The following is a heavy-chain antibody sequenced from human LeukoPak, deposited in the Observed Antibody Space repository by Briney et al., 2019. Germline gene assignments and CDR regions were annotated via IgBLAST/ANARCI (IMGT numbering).Heavy chain of an antibody. Sequence: SEALSLTCAVFGYSISSGYYWGWIRQPPGKGLEWVGSIYHSGSTYYNPSLKSRVTISVDTSKNQFSLKLSSVTAADTAVYYCARDSGTIPSGGSDNWFDPWGQGTLVTVSS. V-gene: IGHV4-38-2*02. CDR3: ARDSGTIPSGGSDNWFDP. D-gene: IGHD2-15*01. CDR2: IYHSGST. CDR1: GYSISSGYY. J-gene: IGHJ5*02.